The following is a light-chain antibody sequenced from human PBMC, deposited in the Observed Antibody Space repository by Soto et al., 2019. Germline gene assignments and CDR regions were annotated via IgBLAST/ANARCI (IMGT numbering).Light chain of an antibody. Sequence: DIQMTQSPSSLSASVGDRVTITCRASQSISSYLNWYQQRPGKHPNLLIYAASNLQSGVPSRFSGSGSGTDFTLTISSLQPEDFATYYCQQSYSAPLTFGGGTKVAI. V-gene: IGKV1-39*01. J-gene: IGKJ4*01. CDR3: QQSYSAPLT. CDR1: QSISSY. CDR2: AAS.